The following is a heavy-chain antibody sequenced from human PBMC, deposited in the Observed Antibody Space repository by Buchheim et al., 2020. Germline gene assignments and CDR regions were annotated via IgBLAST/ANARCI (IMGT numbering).Heavy chain of an antibody. D-gene: IGHD3-9*01. CDR2: MNPNSGNT. CDR1: GYTFTSYD. CDR3: ARGPVLRYFDWLSTYGMDV. J-gene: IGHJ6*02. V-gene: IGHV1-8*01. Sequence: QVQLVQSGAEVKKPGASVKVSCKASGYTFTSYDINWVRQATGQGLEWMGWMNPNSGNTGYAQKFQGRVTMTRNTSISTAYMELSSLRSEDTAVYYCARGPVLRYFDWLSTYGMDVWGQGTT.